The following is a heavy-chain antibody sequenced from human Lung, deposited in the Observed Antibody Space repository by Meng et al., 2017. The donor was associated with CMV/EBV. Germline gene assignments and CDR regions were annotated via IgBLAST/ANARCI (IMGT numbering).Heavy chain of an antibody. J-gene: IGHJ4*02. CDR3: ARIERRRILKYCGSDCSTTDY. D-gene: IGHD2-21*02. Sequence: QVQLQESGPGLVKPSGTLSLTCAVSGCSISSSNLWTWVRQVPGKGLEWIGEIYQSGSTNYNPSLKSRVTISVDKFKNQFSLKLGSVTAADTAVYYCARIERRRILKYCGSDCSTTDYWGQGTLVTVSS. CDR1: GCSISSSNL. CDR2: IYQSGST. V-gene: IGHV4-4*02.